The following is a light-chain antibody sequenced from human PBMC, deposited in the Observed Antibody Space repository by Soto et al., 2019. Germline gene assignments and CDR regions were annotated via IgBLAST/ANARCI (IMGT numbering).Light chain of an antibody. CDR2: EVS. Sequence: QSVLTQPASVSGSPGQSITISCTGTSSDVGTYNLISWYQQHPGRAPKLIIYEVSKRPSGVSDRFSGSKSDDTASLTISGLQAEDEADYYCCSYAGINTFVVFGGGTKLTVL. J-gene: IGLJ3*02. V-gene: IGLV2-23*02. CDR3: CSYAGINTFVV. CDR1: SSDVGTYNL.